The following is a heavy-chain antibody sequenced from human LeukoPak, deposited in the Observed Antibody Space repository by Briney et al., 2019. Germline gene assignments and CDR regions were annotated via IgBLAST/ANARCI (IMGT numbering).Heavy chain of an antibody. V-gene: IGHV3-30-3*01. CDR3: ARGNRGGYYDSSGYSNQ. CDR2: ISYDGSNK. J-gene: IGHJ4*02. Sequence: GRSLRLSCAASGFTFGSYAMHWVRQAPGKGLEWVAIISYDGSNKYYADSVKGRFTISRDNSKNTLYLQMNSLRAEDTAVYYCARGNRGGYYDSSGYSNQWGQGTLVTVSS. CDR1: GFTFGSYA. D-gene: IGHD3-22*01.